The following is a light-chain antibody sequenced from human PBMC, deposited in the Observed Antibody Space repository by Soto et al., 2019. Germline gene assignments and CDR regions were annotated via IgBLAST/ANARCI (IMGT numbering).Light chain of an antibody. CDR3: PQYDTAPQT. J-gene: IGKJ2*01. Sequence: EIVLMQSPGTRSLSPGERGTRSCRARQTLRRTYIAWYQQKPGQAPRVLIYGASKRATGIPARFSGRAPATDFSLTISRLAPEDFAAYYSPQYDTAPQTYGQRTKVDIK. V-gene: IGKV3-20*01. CDR1: QTLRRTY. CDR2: GAS.